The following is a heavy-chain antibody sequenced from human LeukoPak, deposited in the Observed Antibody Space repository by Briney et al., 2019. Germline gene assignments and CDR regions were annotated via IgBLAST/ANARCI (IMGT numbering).Heavy chain of an antibody. V-gene: IGHV4-39*01. Sequence: SETLSLTCTVSGGSISSSSYYWGWIRQPPGKGLEWIGSIYYSGSTYYNPSLKSRVTISVDTSKNQFSLKLSSVTAADTATYYCASLVVPPASAMDVWGQGTTVTVSS. CDR1: GGSISSSSYY. CDR2: IYYSGST. CDR3: ASLVVPPASAMDV. D-gene: IGHD2-2*01. J-gene: IGHJ6*02.